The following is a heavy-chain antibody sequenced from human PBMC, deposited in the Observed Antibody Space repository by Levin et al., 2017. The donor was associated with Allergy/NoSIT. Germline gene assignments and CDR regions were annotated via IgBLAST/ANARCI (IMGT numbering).Heavy chain of an antibody. CDR2: INHSGST. CDR3: ARGGSCYYYSYYFDY. Sequence: SQTLSLTCAVYGGSFSGYYWSWIRQPPGKGLEWIGEINHSGSTNYNPSLKSRVTISVDTSKNQFSLKLSSVTAADTAVYYCARGGSCYYYSYYFDYWGQGTLVTVSS. J-gene: IGHJ4*02. D-gene: IGHD3-22*01. V-gene: IGHV4-34*01. CDR1: GGSFSGYY.